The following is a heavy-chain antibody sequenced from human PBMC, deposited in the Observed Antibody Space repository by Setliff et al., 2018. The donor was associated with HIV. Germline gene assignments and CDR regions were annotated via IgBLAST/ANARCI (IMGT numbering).Heavy chain of an antibody. Sequence: PSETLSLTCAVYGGSFSGYYWTWIRQPPGRGLEWIGEIIHSGGTNYNRSLKSRVTISVDTSKNQFSLNLSSVTAADTAVYYCAVVVAANLYDYWGQGTLVTVSS. J-gene: IGHJ4*02. CDR2: IIHSGGT. CDR1: GGSFSGYY. V-gene: IGHV4-34*12. CDR3: AVVVAANLYDY. D-gene: IGHD2-15*01.